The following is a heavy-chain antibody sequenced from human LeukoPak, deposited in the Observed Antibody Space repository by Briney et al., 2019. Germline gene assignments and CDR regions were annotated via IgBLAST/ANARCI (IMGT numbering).Heavy chain of an antibody. CDR2: ISYDGSNK. D-gene: IGHD6-13*01. V-gene: IGHV3-30*03. CDR3: AGRVAAGFDP. J-gene: IGHJ5*02. Sequence: PGGSLRLSCAASGFTFSSYGMHWVHQAPGKGLEWVAVISYDGSNKYYADSVKGRFTISRDNSKNTLYLQMNSLRAEDTAVYYCAGRVAAGFDPWGQGTLVTVSS. CDR1: GFTFSSYG.